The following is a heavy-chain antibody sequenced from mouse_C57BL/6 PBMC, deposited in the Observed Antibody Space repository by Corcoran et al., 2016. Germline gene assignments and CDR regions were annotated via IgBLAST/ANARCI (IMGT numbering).Heavy chain of an antibody. Sequence: QVQLKQSGAELVRPGASVRLSCKASGYTFTDYYINWVKQRPGQGLEWIARIYPGSGNTYYNEKFKGKVTLTAEKSSSTAYMQLSSLTSEDSAVYFCAREDYFDYWGQGTTLTVSS. V-gene: IGHV1-76*01. CDR2: IYPGSGNT. CDR1: GYTFTDYY. CDR3: AREDYFDY. J-gene: IGHJ2*01.